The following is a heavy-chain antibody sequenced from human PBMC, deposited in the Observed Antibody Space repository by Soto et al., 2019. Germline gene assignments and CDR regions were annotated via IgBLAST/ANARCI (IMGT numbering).Heavy chain of an antibody. CDR1: GFTFTNAW. D-gene: IGHD1-26*01. CDR3: TTLGSHYFYHNFDV. V-gene: IGHV3-15*07. CDR2: IKMKSEGATT. J-gene: IGHJ6*02. Sequence: EVPLVESGGGLVPPGGSLRLSCAASGFTFTNAWMNWVRQAPGKGLEWVGLIKMKSEGATTHYAAPVNGRFTISRDDSKKMLYLQMSNLKTEDTAVYYCTTLGSHYFYHNFDVWGQGTTVTVP.